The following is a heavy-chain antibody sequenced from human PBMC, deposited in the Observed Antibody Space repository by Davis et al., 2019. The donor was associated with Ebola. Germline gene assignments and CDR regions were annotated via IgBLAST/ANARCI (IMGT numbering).Heavy chain of an antibody. CDR3: TRDGGILSSGWYWGGDGMDV. J-gene: IGHJ6*02. CDR1: GFTFGDYA. Sequence: PGGSLRLSCTASGFTFGDYAMSWVRQAPGKGLEWVGFIRSKAYGGTTEYAASVKGRFTISRDDSKSIAYLQMNSLKTEDTAVYYCTRDGGILSSGWYWGGDGMDVWGQGTTVTVSS. CDR2: IRSKAYGGTT. D-gene: IGHD6-19*01. V-gene: IGHV3-49*04.